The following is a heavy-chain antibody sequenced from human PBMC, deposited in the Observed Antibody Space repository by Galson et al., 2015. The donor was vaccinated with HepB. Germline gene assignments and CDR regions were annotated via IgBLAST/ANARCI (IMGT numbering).Heavy chain of an antibody. J-gene: IGHJ4*02. V-gene: IGHV3-48*02. CDR3: ARDLGTTGYYFAY. Sequence: SLRLSCAASGFTFISYGMNWVRQAPGKGLEWISYISSSGSTIYYADSVKGRFTISRDDAKNSVHLQMNSLRDEDTAVCYCARDLGTTGYYFAYWGQGTLVTVSS. CDR1: GFTFISYG. CDR2: ISSSGSTI. D-gene: IGHD3-9*01.